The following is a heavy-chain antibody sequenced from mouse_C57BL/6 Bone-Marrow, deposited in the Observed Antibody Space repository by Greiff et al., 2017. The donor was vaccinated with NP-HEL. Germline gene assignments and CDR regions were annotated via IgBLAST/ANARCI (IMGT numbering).Heavy chain of an antibody. J-gene: IGHJ3*01. CDR1: GYTFTSYW. D-gene: IGHD2-4*01. CDR2: IDPSDSYT. V-gene: IGHV1-69*01. Sequence: QVQLQQPGAELVMPGASVKLSCKASGYTFTSYWMHWVKQRPGQGLEWIGEIDPSDSYTNYNQKFKGKSTLTVDKSSSTAYMQLSSLTSEDAAVYYCARCVYYDYEAWFAYWGQGTLVTVSA. CDR3: ARCVYYDYEAWFAY.